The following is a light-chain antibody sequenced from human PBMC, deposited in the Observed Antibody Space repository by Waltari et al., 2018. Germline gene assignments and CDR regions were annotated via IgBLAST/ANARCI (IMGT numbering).Light chain of an antibody. J-gene: IGLJ2*01. Sequence: QSVLTQPASMSGAPGQRVTISCTGSSSNIGAGHDVHWYQCLPGAAPRLLLYSNSHLPSGVPGRFSGSRSGSSASLVITGLQTEDEATYYCQSYVSTHVIFGGGTLLTVL. CDR1: SSNIGAGHD. CDR3: QSYVSTHVI. CDR2: SNS. V-gene: IGLV1-40*01.